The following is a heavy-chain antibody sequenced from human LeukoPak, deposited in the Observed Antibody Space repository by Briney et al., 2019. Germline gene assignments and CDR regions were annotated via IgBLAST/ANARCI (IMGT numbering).Heavy chain of an antibody. CDR1: GGSISSSSYY. J-gene: IGHJ4*02. CDR2: IYYSGST. V-gene: IGHV4-39*02. Sequence: PSETLSLTCTVSGGSISSSSYYWGWIRQPPGKGLEWIGSIYYSGSTYYNPSLKSRVTISVDTSKNQFSLKLSSVTAADTAVYYCARDFPARLGYCSGGSCSPSDYWGQGTLVTVSS. CDR3: ARDFPARLGYCSGGSCSPSDY. D-gene: IGHD2-15*01.